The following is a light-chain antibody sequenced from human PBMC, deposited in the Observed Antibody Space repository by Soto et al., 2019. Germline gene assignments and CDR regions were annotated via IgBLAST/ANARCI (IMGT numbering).Light chain of an antibody. Sequence: DIQMTQSPSSLSASXGDRVTITCQASQDISNYLNWYQQKPGKAPKLLIYDASNLETGVPSRFSGSGSGTDFTFTISSLQPEDIATYYCQQYDNLPITFGGGTKVEIK. V-gene: IGKV1-33*01. CDR2: DAS. J-gene: IGKJ4*01. CDR1: QDISNY. CDR3: QQYDNLPIT.